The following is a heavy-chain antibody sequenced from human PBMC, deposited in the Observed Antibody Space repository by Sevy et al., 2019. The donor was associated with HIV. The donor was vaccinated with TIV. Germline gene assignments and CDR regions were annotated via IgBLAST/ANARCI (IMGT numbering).Heavy chain of an antibody. CDR3: AGGWSCDVWNYGYYYYGMDV. V-gene: IGHV1-8*02. CDR2: MSPKSGST. CDR1: GDTFSTYD. Sequence: ASVKVSCKASGDTFSTYDINWVRQAPGQGLEWMGWMSPKSGSTGFAQKFQGRLTMTRETSINTAYMDLTSLRSEDTAVYYGAGGWSCDVWNYGYYYYGMDVWGQGTTVTVSS. J-gene: IGHJ6*02. D-gene: IGHD3-3*01.